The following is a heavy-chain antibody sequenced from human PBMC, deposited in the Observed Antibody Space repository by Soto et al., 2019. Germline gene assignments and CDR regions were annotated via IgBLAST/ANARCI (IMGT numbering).Heavy chain of an antibody. J-gene: IGHJ4*02. CDR2: INPNSGGT. V-gene: IGHV1-2*02. CDR1: GYTFTGYY. Sequence: ASVKVSCKASGYTFTGYYMHWVRQAPVQGLEWMGWINPNSGGTNYAQKFQGRVTMTRDTSISTAYMELSRLRSDDTAVYYCARGSIVGWPFDYWGQGTLVTVSS. D-gene: IGHD1-26*01. CDR3: ARGSIVGWPFDY.